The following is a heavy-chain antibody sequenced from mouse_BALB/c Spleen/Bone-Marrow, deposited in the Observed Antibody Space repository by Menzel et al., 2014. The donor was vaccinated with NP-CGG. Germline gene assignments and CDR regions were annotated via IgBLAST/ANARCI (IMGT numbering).Heavy chain of an antibody. CDR3: ATDWFAY. Sequence: QVQLKQSGPGPVAPSQSLSITCTVSGFSLTGYNVNWVRQPPGKGLEWLGMIWGDGSTDYNSVLKSRLSINKDNSKSQVFLKMNSLQTDDPARCYCATDWFAYWGQGTLVTVSA. J-gene: IGHJ3*01. CDR1: GFSLTGYN. V-gene: IGHV2-6-7*01. CDR2: IWGDGST.